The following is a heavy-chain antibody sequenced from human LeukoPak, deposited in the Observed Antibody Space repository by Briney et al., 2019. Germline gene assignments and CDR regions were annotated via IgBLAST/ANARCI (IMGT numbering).Heavy chain of an antibody. V-gene: IGHV4-39*01. J-gene: IGHJ5*02. Sequence: PSETLSLTCTVSGGSISSSSYYWGWIRQPPGKGLEWIGSIYYSGSTYYNPSLKSRVTISVDTSKNQFSLKLSSVTAADTAVYYCARHHYDSSGLNWFDPWGQGTLVTVSS. CDR3: ARHHYDSSGLNWFDP. CDR1: GGSISSSSYY. D-gene: IGHD3-22*01. CDR2: IYYSGST.